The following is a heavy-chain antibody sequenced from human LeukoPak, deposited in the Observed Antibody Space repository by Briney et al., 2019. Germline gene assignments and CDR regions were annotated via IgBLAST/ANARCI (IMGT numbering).Heavy chain of an antibody. J-gene: IGHJ3*02. CDR3: AKDIGLRIVGGAFDI. Sequence: GGSLRLSCAASGFTFDDYAMHWVRQAPGKGLEWVSGISWNSGSIGYADSVKGRFTISRDNAKNSLYLQMNSLRAEDTALYYCAKDIGLRIVGGAFDIWGQGTMVTVSS. CDR1: GFTFDDYA. D-gene: IGHD2/OR15-2a*01. V-gene: IGHV3-9*01. CDR2: ISWNSGSI.